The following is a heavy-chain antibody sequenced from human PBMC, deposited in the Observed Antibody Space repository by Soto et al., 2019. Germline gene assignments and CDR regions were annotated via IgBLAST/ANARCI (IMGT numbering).Heavy chain of an antibody. J-gene: IGHJ4*02. V-gene: IGHV3-74*01. CDR1: GYTFGNLW. CDR3: ATAEVDY. CDR2: MNSDGGII. Sequence: PGGSMRLACSVAGYTFGNLWMHWVLQAPGKGLEWVSRMNSDGGIINYADSVKGRFTVSRDNAKNTLYLQMNSLRVEDTAVYYCATAEVDYWGPGTLVTVSS.